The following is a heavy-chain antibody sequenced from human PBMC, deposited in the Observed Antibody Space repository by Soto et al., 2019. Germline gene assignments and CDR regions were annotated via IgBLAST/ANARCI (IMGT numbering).Heavy chain of an antibody. D-gene: IGHD3-10*01. J-gene: IGHJ6*02. CDR1: GFTFSSYG. V-gene: IGHV3-30*18. CDR3: AKDGETGMVRGVYYGMDV. CDR2: ISYDGSNK. Sequence: QVQLVESGGGVVQPGRSLRLSCAASGFTFSSYGMHWVRQAPGKGLEWVAVISYDGSNKYYADSVKGRFTISRDNSKNTLYLQMNSLRAEDTAVYYCAKDGETGMVRGVYYGMDVWGQGTTVTVSS.